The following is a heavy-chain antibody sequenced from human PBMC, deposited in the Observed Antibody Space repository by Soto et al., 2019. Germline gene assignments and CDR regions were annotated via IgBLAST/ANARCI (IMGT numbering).Heavy chain of an antibody. CDR3: GRRSNRGVDV. V-gene: IGHV5-51*01. D-gene: IGHD3-16*02. CDR2: IYPGDSDT. CDR1: GYNFPTYW. Sequence: GESLKISCQASGYNFPTYWIGWVRQMPGKGLEWLGIIYPGDSDTRYSPSFQGQVSISVDMSINTVYLQWSSLKASDTALYFCGRRSNRGVDVWCQGTTVSVSS. J-gene: IGHJ6*02.